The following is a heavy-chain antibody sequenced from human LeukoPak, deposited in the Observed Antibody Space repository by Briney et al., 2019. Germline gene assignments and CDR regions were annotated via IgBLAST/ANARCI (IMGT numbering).Heavy chain of an antibody. CDR3: GKDITPGGLDV. CDR2: IDWNSGRT. Sequence: GGSLRLSCAVYGSIFQNYAMHWVRQAPGKGLEWVSAIDWNSGRTGYADSVRGRFTISKYNAKNSVDLQMNSLRAEDTALYYCGKDITPGGLDVWGQGTTVTVSS. J-gene: IGHJ6*02. CDR1: GSIFQNYA. V-gene: IGHV3-9*01.